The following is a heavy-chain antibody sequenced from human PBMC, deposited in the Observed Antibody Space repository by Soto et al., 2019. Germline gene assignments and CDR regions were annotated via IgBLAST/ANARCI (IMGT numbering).Heavy chain of an antibody. CDR1: GGTFSSYA. CDR3: ERHPGSRGYYYGMDV. J-gene: IGHJ6*02. Sequence: QVQLVQAGADVKKPWSSVTVSCKASGGTFSSYAISWVRQAPGQGLEWRGGIIPVFGTANYAQKFQGRVTITADESTSTAYMELSSLRSEDTAVDYCERHPGSRGYYYGMDVWGQGTTVTVSS. CDR2: IIPVFGTA. D-gene: IGHD2-2*01. V-gene: IGHV1-69*12.